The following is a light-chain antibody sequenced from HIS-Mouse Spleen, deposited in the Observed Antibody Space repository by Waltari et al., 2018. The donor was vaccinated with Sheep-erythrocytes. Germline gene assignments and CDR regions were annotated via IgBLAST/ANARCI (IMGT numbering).Light chain of an antibody. V-gene: IGKV3-11*01. CDR3: QQRSNWLT. CDR2: HAS. J-gene: IGKJ4*01. CDR1: QSVSIY. Sequence: EIVLTQSPATLSLSPGERATLSCRASQSVSIYLAWYQQKPGQAPSRLFYHASNRATGIPARFSRSESGTDFSRTISSLETEDFAVYYCQQRSNWLTFGGGTKVEIK.